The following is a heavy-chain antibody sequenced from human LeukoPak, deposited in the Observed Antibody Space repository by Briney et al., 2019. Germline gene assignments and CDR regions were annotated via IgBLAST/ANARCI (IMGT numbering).Heavy chain of an antibody. V-gene: IGHV1-69*04. J-gene: IGHJ6*02. CDR1: GGTFSSYA. CDR2: IIPILGIA. Sequence: SVKVSRKASGGTFSSYAISWVRQAPGQGLEWMGRIIPILGIANYAQKFQGRVTITADKSTSTAYMELSSLRSEDTAVYYCARADYDILGGRQGYYGMDVWGQGTTVTVSS. CDR3: ARADYDILGGRQGYYGMDV. D-gene: IGHD3-9*01.